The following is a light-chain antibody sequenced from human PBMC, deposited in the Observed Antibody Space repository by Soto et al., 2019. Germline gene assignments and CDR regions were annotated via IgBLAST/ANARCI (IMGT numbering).Light chain of an antibody. Sequence: DIQMTQSPSTLSASVGDRVTITCRASQSISSWLAWYQQKPGKAPKLLIYDASILESGVPSRFSGSGSGTDFTLTISSLQPEDVATYYCQKYNSAPQTFGQGTKVDIK. CDR3: QKYNSAPQT. J-gene: IGKJ1*01. V-gene: IGKV1-5*01. CDR1: QSISSW. CDR2: DAS.